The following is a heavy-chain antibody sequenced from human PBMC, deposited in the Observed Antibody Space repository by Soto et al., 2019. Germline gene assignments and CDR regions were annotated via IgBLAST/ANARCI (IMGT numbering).Heavy chain of an antibody. J-gene: IGHJ4*02. CDR3: AKDRHPDGIWTIDF. CDR2: VYGSGHGDT. D-gene: IGHD3-9*01. CDR1: GFTFSTYT. V-gene: IGHV3-23*01. Sequence: GGSLRLSCAASGFTFSTYTMSWVRQAPGKGLEWVSGVYGSGHGDTFYADSVKGRFVISRDDSKGMLFLQMNSLKVEDTAIYYCAKDRHPDGIWTIDFWGQGILVTVSS.